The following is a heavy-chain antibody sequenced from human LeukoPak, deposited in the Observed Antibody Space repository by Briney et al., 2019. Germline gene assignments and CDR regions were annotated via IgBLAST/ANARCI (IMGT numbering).Heavy chain of an antibody. V-gene: IGHV3-9*01. CDR3: ARVGQGEWFFDL. D-gene: IGHD1-26*01. J-gene: IGHJ2*01. Sequence: GGSLRLSCAASGFTFDDYAMHWVRQAPGKGLEWVSGISWNSGSIGYADSVKGRFTISRDNAMNTLYLQMNSLGAEDTAVYYCARVGQGEWFFDLWGRGTLVTVSS. CDR1: GFTFDDYA. CDR2: ISWNSGSI.